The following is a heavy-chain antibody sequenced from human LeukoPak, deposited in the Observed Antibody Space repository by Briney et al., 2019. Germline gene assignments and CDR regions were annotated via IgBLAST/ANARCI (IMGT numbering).Heavy chain of an antibody. V-gene: IGHV3-23*01. CDR1: GFTFSSYA. D-gene: IGHD2-15*01. CDR2: ISGSGGST. J-gene: IGHJ4*02. Sequence: GGSLRLSCAASGFTFSSYAMSWVRQAPGKGLEWVSAISGSGGSTYYADSVKGRFTISRDNSKNTLYLQMNGLRAEDTAVYYCAKDGYCSGGSCHIDYWGQGTLVTVSS. CDR3: AKDGYCSGGSCHIDY.